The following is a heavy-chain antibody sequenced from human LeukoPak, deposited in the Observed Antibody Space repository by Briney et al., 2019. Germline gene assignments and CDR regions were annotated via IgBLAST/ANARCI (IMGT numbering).Heavy chain of an antibody. CDR1: GGSISSYY. V-gene: IGHV4-59*01. CDR3: AIAARLFDY. J-gene: IGHJ4*02. D-gene: IGHD6-6*01. Sequence: SETLSLTCTVSGGSISSYYWSWIRQPPGKGLEWIGYIYYSGSTNYNPSLKSRVTISVDTSKNQLSLKLSSVTAADTAVYYCAIAARLFDYWGQGTLVTVSS. CDR2: IYYSGST.